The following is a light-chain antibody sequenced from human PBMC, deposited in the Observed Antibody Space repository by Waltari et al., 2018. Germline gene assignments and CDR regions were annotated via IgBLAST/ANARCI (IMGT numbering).Light chain of an antibody. Sequence: QSVLTQPPSVSGAPGQRVTISCTGSSSNIGGGYEVHWYQQLPGTAPKLLICSNFNRPSGVPDRFSGSMSGTSAFLAISGLQAEDEADYYCQSYDSSLRDVFGTGTKVTVL. CDR3: QSYDSSLRDV. CDR2: SNF. CDR1: SSNIGGGYE. V-gene: IGLV1-40*01. J-gene: IGLJ1*01.